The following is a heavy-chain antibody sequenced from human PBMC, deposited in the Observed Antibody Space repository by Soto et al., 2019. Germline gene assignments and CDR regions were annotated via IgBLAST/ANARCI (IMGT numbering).Heavy chain of an antibody. D-gene: IGHD3-16*02. CDR3: ASAGYDYVWGSYRPFDY. V-gene: IGHV3-21*01. CDR1: GFTFSSYS. CDR2: ISSSSSYI. J-gene: IGHJ4*02. Sequence: GGSLRLSCAASGFTFSSYSMNWVRQAPGKGLEWVSSISSSSSYIYYADSVKGRFTISRDNAKNSLYLQMNSLRAEDTAVYYCASAGYDYVWGSYRPFDYWGQGTLVTVSS.